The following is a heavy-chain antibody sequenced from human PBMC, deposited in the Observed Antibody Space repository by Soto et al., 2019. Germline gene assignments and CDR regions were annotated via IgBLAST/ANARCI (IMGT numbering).Heavy chain of an antibody. Sequence: GGSLRLSCAASGFTFSSYGMHWVRQAPGKGLEWVAVIWYDGSNKYYADSVKGRFTISRDNSKNTLYLQMSSLRAEDTAVYYCARGVRGSYFDYWGQGTLVTVSS. CDR1: GFTFSSYG. D-gene: IGHD3-16*01. V-gene: IGHV3-33*01. J-gene: IGHJ4*02. CDR2: IWYDGSNK. CDR3: ARGVRGSYFDY.